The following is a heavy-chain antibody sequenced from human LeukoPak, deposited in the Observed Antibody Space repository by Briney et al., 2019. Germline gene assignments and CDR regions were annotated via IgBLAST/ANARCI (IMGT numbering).Heavy chain of an antibody. V-gene: IGHV3-53*01. CDR2: IYSGGST. D-gene: IGHD1-26*01. CDR1: GFTVSSNY. Sequence: GGSLRLSCAASGFTVSSNYMSWVRQAPGKGLEWVSIIYSGGSTFYADSVKGRFTISRDNSKNTLYLQMNSLKAEDTAVYYCARGGSYLSAFDIWGQGTMVTVSS. J-gene: IGHJ3*02. CDR3: ARGGSYLSAFDI.